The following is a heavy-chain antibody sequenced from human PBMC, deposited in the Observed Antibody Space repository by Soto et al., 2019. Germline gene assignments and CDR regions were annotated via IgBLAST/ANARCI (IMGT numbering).Heavy chain of an antibody. CDR3: ARERITGTSGDILTGYYAAFDY. CDR1: CYSFTSYG. D-gene: IGHD3-9*01. V-gene: IGHV1-18*01. Sequence: ASVKVSYEASCYSFTSYGISWVRQAPGQGLEWMGWISAYNGNTNYAQKLQGRVTMTTDTSTSTAYMELRSLRSDDTAVYYCARERITGTSGDILTGYYAAFDYWGQGTLVTVSS. J-gene: IGHJ4*02. CDR2: ISAYNGNT.